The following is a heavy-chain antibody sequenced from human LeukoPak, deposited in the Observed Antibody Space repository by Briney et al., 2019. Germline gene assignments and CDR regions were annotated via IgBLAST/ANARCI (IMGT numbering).Heavy chain of an antibody. CDR1: GFTVSSNY. CDR3: AGAYCGGDCWPPEYYFDY. D-gene: IGHD2-21*02. V-gene: IGHV3-53*01. CDR2: IYSGGST. Sequence: QPGGSLRLSCAASGFTVSSNYMSWVRQAPGKGLEWVSVIYSGGSTYYADSVKGRFTISRDNSKNTLYLQMNSLRAEDTAVYYCAGAYCGGDCWPPEYYFDYWGQGTLVTVSS. J-gene: IGHJ4*02.